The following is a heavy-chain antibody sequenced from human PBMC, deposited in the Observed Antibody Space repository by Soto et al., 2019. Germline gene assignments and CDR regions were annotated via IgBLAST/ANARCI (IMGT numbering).Heavy chain of an antibody. CDR3: AKGRGGSGSLTPRVDF. V-gene: IGHV3-23*01. D-gene: IGHD3-10*01. CDR1: GFTFNNYA. Sequence: EVQLLESGGGLVQPGGSLRLSCAASGFTFNNYAMTWVRQAPGKGLEWVSAISGGGDTTSYADSVKGRFTVSRNGSKKTLYVQMRSLRAEDTALSYCAKGRGGSGSLTPRVDFWGQGTLVTVSS. J-gene: IGHJ4*02. CDR2: ISGGGDTT.